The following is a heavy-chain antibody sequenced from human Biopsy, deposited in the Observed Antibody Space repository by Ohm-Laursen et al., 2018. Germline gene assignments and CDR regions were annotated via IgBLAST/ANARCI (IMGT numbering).Heavy chain of an antibody. Sequence: SVKVSCKPSGFSFTGYYIHWVRQAPGQGLEWMGWISPKSGDTNYAHKFQGNITMTRDTSMSTAYMEMSRLRCDDTAVYYCALQSVAQMKNFDYWGQGTRVTVSS. CDR1: GFSFTGYY. V-gene: IGHV1-2*02. CDR3: ALQSVAQMKNFDY. J-gene: IGHJ4*02. CDR2: ISPKSGDT. D-gene: IGHD6-19*01.